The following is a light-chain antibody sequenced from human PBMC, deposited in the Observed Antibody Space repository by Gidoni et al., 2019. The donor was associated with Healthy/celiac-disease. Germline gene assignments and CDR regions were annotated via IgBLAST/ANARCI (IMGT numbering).Light chain of an antibody. CDR1: NIGSKS. J-gene: IGLJ2*01. CDR2: DYS. V-gene: IGLV3-21*02. CDR3: QVWDSTSDHP. Sequence: SSVLTQPPSVSVAPGQTARITCGGNNIGSKSVHWYKQKPGQAPVLVVYDYSDRPSGIPERFSGSSSGNTATLTISRVEAGDEADYYCQVWDSTSDHPFAGGTKLTVL.